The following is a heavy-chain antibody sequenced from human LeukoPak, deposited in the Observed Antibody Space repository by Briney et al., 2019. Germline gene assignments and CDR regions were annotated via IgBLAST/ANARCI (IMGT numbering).Heavy chain of an antibody. V-gene: IGHV3-23*01. Sequence: GRSPRLSCAASGFTFSSYAMSWVRQAPGKGLEWVSAISGSGGSTYYADSVKGRFTISRDNSKNTLYLQMNSLRAEDTAVYYCAKDRATVVTLDAFDIWGQGTMVTVSS. CDR2: ISGSGGST. CDR3: AKDRATVVTLDAFDI. D-gene: IGHD4-23*01. CDR1: GFTFSSYA. J-gene: IGHJ3*02.